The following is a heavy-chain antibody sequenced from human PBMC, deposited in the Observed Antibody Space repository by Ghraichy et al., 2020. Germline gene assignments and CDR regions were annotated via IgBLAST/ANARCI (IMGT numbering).Heavy chain of an antibody. CDR1: GYTFSDHY. V-gene: IGHV1-2*02. CDR2: INPHSGGP. Sequence: ASVKVSCKASGYTFSDHYMHWVRQAPGQGLEWMGWINPHSGGPNYAQKFQGRVTMTGDTSSSTAYMELSRLRADDTAVYYCARIQLSPYYFDYWGQGTLVSVSS. CDR3: ARIQLSPYYFDY. J-gene: IGHJ4*02. D-gene: IGHD5-18*01.